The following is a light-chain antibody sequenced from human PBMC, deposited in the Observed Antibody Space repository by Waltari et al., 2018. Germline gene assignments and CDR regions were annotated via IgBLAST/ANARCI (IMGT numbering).Light chain of an antibody. CDR1: QSVGRT. CDR3: QHYLRLPVS. Sequence: EIVLTQSPGTLSLSPGERVTLSCRASQSVGRTLAWYQQRPGQAPRLLMYGASSRAANIPDRFAGSGSGTDFSLTINRLEPEDFAVYYCQHYLRLPVSFGQGTKVEIK. J-gene: IGKJ1*01. V-gene: IGKV3-20*01. CDR2: GAS.